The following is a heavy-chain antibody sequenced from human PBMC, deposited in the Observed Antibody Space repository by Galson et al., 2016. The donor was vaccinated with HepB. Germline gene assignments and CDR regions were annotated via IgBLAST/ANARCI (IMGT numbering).Heavy chain of an antibody. D-gene: IGHD5-24*01. J-gene: IGHJ4*02. Sequence: SLRLSCAASGFTVSNNYMSWVRQAPGKGLEWVSVIYSGGRTYYADSVKGRFTISRDNSKNTLYLQVNSLTAEDTAVYYCAKRARDGYNSPLDYWGQGILVTVSS. CDR1: GFTVSNNY. CDR2: IYSGGRT. V-gene: IGHV3-53*01. CDR3: AKRARDGYNSPLDY.